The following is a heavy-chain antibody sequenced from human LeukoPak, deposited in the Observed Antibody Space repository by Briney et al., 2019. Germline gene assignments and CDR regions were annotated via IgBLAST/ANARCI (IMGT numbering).Heavy chain of an antibody. J-gene: IGHJ4*02. Sequence: GGSLRLSCAASGFPFTNACMSWVRRAPGKGLEWVGRIRSKNNGGTTDYAAPVRGRFSISRDDSKSTLYLQMNSLKTEDTAVYYCTTDPGYRGLYSFDYWGQGTLVTVSS. CDR1: GFPFTNAC. V-gene: IGHV3-15*01. CDR3: TTDPGYRGLYSFDY. CDR2: IRSKNNGGTT. D-gene: IGHD5-12*01.